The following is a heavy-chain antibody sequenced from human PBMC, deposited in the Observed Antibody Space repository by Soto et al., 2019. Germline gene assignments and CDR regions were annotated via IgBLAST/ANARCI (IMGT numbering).Heavy chain of an antibody. CDR1: GYTFTGYY. J-gene: IGHJ4*02. V-gene: IGHV1-2*02. CDR2: INPNRGGT. D-gene: IGHD3-22*01. Sequence: ASVKVSCKASGYTFTGYYMHGVRQAPGQGLEWMGWINPNRGGTDYAQKFQGRVTKTKDTSISTAYMELSRLRSDDPAVYYCARGGSSGYNFLLDYWGQGTLVTVSS. CDR3: ARGGSSGYNFLLDY.